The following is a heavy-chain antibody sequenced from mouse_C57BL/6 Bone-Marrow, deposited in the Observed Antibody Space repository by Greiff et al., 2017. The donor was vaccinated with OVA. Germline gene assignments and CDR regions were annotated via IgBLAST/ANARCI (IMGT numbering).Heavy chain of an antibody. V-gene: IGHV1-50*01. CDR1: GYTFTSYW. Sequence: QVHVKQPGAELVKPGASVKLSCKASGYTFTSYWMQWVKQRPGQGLEWIGEIDPSDSYTNYNQKFKGKATLTVDTSSSTAYMQLSSLTSEDSAVYYCAKTGYGYEPHYAMDYWGQGTSVTVSS. J-gene: IGHJ4*01. CDR2: IDPSDSYT. D-gene: IGHD2-2*01. CDR3: AKTGYGYEPHYAMDY.